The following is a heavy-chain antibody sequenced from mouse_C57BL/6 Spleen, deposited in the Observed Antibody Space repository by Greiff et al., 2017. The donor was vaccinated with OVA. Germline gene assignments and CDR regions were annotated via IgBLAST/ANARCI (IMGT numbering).Heavy chain of an antibody. Sequence: EVKVEESGGGLVQPGGSLSLSCAASGFTFTDYYMSWVRQPPGKALEWLGFIRNKANGYTTEYSASVKGRFTISRDNSQSILYLQMNALRAEDSATYYCAREYYSNYDAMDYWGQGTSVTVSS. J-gene: IGHJ4*01. CDR1: GFTFTDYY. CDR3: AREYYSNYDAMDY. CDR2: IRNKANGYTT. V-gene: IGHV7-3*01. D-gene: IGHD2-5*01.